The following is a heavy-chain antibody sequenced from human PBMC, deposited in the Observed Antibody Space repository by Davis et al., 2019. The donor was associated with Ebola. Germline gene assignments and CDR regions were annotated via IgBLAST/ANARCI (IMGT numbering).Heavy chain of an antibody. J-gene: IGHJ4*02. CDR2: IFSGGST. CDR1: GFIVSDNY. CDR3: ARDSSLQQDFEY. D-gene: IGHD6-13*01. V-gene: IGHV3-53*01. Sequence: GESLKISCAASGFIVSDNYMSWVRQAPGKGLEWVSVIFSGGSTHYADSVKGRFTISRDNSKNTLYLQMNSLKSEDTAVYFCARDSSLQQDFEYWGQGTLVTVSS.